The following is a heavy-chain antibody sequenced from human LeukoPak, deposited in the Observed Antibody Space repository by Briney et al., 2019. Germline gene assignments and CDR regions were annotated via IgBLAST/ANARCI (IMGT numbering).Heavy chain of an antibody. J-gene: IGHJ5*02. D-gene: IGHD2-21*01. CDR3: ARDPHMERGLDP. CDR1: GGTFSSYA. Sequence: LVKVSCKASGGTFSSYAISWVRQAPGQGLEWMGRIIPIFGTANYAQKFQGRVTITTDESTSTAYMELSSLRSEDTAVYYCARDPHMERGLDPWGQGTLVTVSS. CDR2: IIPIFGTA. V-gene: IGHV1-69*05.